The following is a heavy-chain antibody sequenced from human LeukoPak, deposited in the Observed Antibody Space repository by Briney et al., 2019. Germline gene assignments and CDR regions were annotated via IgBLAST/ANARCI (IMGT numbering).Heavy chain of an antibody. V-gene: IGHV4-34*01. CDR3: ARALGYSYGYFDYYYGMDV. CDR1: GGSFSGYY. Sequence: SETLSLTCAVYGGSFSGYYWSWIRQPPGKGLEWIGEINHSGSTNYNPSLKSRVTISVDTSKNQLSLKLSSVTAADTAVYYCARALGYSYGYFDYYYGMDVWGQGTTVTVSS. D-gene: IGHD5-18*01. J-gene: IGHJ6*02. CDR2: INHSGST.